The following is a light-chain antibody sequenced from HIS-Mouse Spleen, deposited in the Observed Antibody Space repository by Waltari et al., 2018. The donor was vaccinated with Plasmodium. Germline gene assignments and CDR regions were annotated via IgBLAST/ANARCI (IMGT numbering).Light chain of an antibody. CDR2: EDS. V-gene: IGLV3-10*01. Sequence: SYELTQPPSVSVSPGQTARITCSGDALPKKYAYWSQQKSGQAPVVVIYEDSKRPSGITERFSGSSSGTMDTLTISGAQVEDEADYYCYATDSSGNHRVFGGGTKLTVL. CDR1: ALPKKY. CDR3: YATDSSGNHRV. J-gene: IGLJ3*02.